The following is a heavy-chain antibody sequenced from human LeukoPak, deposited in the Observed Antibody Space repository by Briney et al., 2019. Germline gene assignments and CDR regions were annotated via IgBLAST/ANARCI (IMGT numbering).Heavy chain of an antibody. Sequence: KSSETLSLTCTVSGGSISSGGYYWSWLRQHPGKGLEWIGYIYYSGSTYYNPSLKSRVTISVDTSKNQFSLKLSSVTAADTAVYYCARLGGILTGILGDYWGQGTLVTVSS. D-gene: IGHD3-9*01. V-gene: IGHV4-31*03. CDR3: ARLGGILTGILGDY. CDR1: GGSISSGGYY. J-gene: IGHJ4*02. CDR2: IYYSGST.